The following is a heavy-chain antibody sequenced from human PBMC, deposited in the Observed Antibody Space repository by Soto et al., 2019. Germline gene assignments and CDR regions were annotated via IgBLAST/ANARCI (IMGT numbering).Heavy chain of an antibody. V-gene: IGHV5-51*01. CDR3: ARQLPGGVFDF. D-gene: IGHD3-16*01. CDR1: GYNFNTYW. Sequence: EVQLVQSGTEVKKPGESLKISCKGSGYNFNTYWIGWVRQMPGKGLEWMGIVNPGESDTRHSTSLQGQVTISADKAITTAYLQWGSLKASDTAIYYCARQLPGGVFDFWGQGTLVTVAS. J-gene: IGHJ4*02. CDR2: VNPGESDT.